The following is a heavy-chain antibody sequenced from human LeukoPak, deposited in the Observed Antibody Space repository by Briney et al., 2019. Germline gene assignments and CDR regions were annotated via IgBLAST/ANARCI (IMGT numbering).Heavy chain of an antibody. Sequence: CGMNWVRQAPGKGLEWVSYISGSSGTIYYADSVKGRFTISRDNAKNSLYLQMNSLRAEDTAVYYCARRSEFGVLYYMDIWGRRTTVTVSS. CDR1: CG. CDR2: ISGSSGTI. D-gene: IGHD3-16*01. V-gene: IGHV3-48*01. J-gene: IGHJ6*03. CDR3: ARRSEFGVLYYMDI.